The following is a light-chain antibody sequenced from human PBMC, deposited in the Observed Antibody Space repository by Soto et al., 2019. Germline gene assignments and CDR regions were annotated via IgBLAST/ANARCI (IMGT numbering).Light chain of an antibody. Sequence: TQSPSTLSASVGDRATLSCRASQSVSSNYLAWYQQKPGQAPRLLIYGASSRASDIPDRFSGSGSGTDFTLIISRLEPEDFAMYYCQQYGSTPFTFGPGTKVDVK. J-gene: IGKJ3*01. CDR2: GAS. V-gene: IGKV3-20*01. CDR1: QSVSSNY. CDR3: QQYGSTPFT.